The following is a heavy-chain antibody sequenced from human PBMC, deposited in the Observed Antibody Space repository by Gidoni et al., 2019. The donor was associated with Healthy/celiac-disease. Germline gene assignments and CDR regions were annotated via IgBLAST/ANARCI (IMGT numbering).Heavy chain of an antibody. V-gene: IGHV4-34*01. CDR2: INRSGST. CDR3: ARTLAVAGIRSAQHYGMDV. Sequence: AQLQQWGAGLLKPSETLSLTCAVYGGSLRGYYWSWSRQPPGKGLEWVGEINRSGSTNYNPSLKSRDTISVDTSKNQFSLMLSSVTAAGTAVYYCARTLAVAGIRSAQHYGMDVWGQGTTVTVSS. CDR1: GGSLRGYY. J-gene: IGHJ6*02. D-gene: IGHD6-19*01.